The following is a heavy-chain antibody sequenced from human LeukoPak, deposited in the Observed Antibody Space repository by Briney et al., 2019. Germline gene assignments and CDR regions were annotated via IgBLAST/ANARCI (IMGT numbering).Heavy chain of an antibody. CDR1: GFTFSSYW. D-gene: IGHD3-3*01. V-gene: IGHV3-74*01. Sequence: PGGSLRLSCAASGFTFSSYWMYWVRQAPGKGLVWVSRINSDESSTSYADSVKGRFTISRDNAKNTLCLQMNSLRAEDTAVYYCARDGAYSTIFYWGQGTLVTVSS. J-gene: IGHJ4*01. CDR2: INSDESST. CDR3: ARDGAYSTIFY.